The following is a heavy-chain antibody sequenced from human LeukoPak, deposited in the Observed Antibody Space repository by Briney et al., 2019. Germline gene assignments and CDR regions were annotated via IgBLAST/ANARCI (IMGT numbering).Heavy chain of an antibody. CDR3: AKDFVRYNIQFDY. Sequence: GRSLRLSCAASGFTFSSYAMHWVRQAPGKGLEWVAVISYDGTNKYYADSVKGRFTISRDSAKNSLYLQMNSLRAEDTALYYCAKDFVRYNIQFDYWGQGALVTVSS. CDR1: GFTFSSYA. V-gene: IGHV3-30-3*01. J-gene: IGHJ4*02. CDR2: ISYDGTNK. D-gene: IGHD1-14*01.